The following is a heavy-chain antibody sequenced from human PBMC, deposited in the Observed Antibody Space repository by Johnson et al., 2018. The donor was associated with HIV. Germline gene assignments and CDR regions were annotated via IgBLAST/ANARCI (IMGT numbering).Heavy chain of an antibody. J-gene: IGHJ3*02. Sequence: EVQLVESGGGLVQPGGSLRLSCAASGFTFSSYWMSWVRQAPGKGLEWVANIKQDGSEKYYVDSVKGRFTISRDNAKNSLYLQMNSLIAEDTAVYYCARDSQWGLRPDAFDIWGQGTMVTVSS. V-gene: IGHV3-7*03. CDR2: IKQDGSEK. CDR1: GFTFSSYW. CDR3: ARDSQWGLRPDAFDI. D-gene: IGHD1-26*01.